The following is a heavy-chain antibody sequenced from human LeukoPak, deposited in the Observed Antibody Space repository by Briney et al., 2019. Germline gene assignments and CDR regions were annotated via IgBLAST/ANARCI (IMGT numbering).Heavy chain of an antibody. CDR3: ATSSGGTTVLPSA. V-gene: IGHV4-59*08. D-gene: IGHD2-15*01. Sequence: SETLSLTCAVSGGSITNYYWTWIRQPPGKGLEWIGYIYYSGSTNYNPPLKSRVTISVDTSKNQFSLKLSSVTAADTALYFCATSSGGTTVLPSAWGQGTLVTVSS. J-gene: IGHJ5*02. CDR1: GGSITNYY. CDR2: IYYSGST.